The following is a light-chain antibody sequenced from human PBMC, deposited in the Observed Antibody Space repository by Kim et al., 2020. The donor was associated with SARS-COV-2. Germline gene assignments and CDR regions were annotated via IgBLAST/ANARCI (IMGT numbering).Light chain of an antibody. J-gene: IGKJ2*03. CDR2: DAS. CDR1: QNVGSK. Sequence: VSPGERATLSCRASQNVGSKLAWYQQKPGQVPRLLIYDASTRATVIPARFSDSGSGTEFTLNISSLQSEDFAVYYCHQYNKWPLYSFGQGTKLEI. V-gene: IGKV3-15*01. CDR3: HQYNKWPLYS.